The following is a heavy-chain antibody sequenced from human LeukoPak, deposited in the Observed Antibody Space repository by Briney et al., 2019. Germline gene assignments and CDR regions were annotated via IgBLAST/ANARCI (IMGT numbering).Heavy chain of an antibody. J-gene: IGHJ5*02. CDR3: ARGRIAAAKLGGGNWFDP. V-gene: IGHV4-34*01. D-gene: IGHD6-13*01. CDR1: GGSFSGYY. Sequence: SETLSLTCAVYGGSFSGYYWSWIRQPPGKGLEWIGEINHSGSTNYNPSLKSRVTISVDTSKNQFSLKLSSVTAADTAVYYCARGRIAAAKLGGGNWFDPWGQGTLVTVSS. CDR2: INHSGST.